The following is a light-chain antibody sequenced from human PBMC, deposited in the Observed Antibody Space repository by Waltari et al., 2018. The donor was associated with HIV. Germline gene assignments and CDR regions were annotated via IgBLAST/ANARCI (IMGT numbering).Light chain of an antibody. J-gene: IGLJ2*01. V-gene: IGLV1-47*01. Sequence: QSVLTQPPSASGTPGQRVTISCSGSRSNLGSNYVYWYQHIPGTTPKLLIYSVTQRPSSVPDRFSGSKSGTSASLASSGLRSEDEADYYCAAWDDSLSPHVVFGAGTKLTVL. CDR2: SVT. CDR1: RSNLGSNY. CDR3: AAWDDSLSPHVV.